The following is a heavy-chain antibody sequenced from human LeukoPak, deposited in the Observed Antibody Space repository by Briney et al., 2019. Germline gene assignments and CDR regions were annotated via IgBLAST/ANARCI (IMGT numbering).Heavy chain of an antibody. J-gene: IGHJ4*02. CDR1: GGSFSGYY. D-gene: IGHD3-22*01. V-gene: IGHV4-34*01. CDR3: ARGVGSSGYFDY. CDR2: INHSGST. Sequence: SETLSLTCAVYGGSFSGYYWSWIRQPPGKGLEWIGEINHSGSTNYNPSLKSRVTISVDTSKNQFSLKLSSATAADTAVYYCARGVGSSGYFDYWGQGTLVTVSS.